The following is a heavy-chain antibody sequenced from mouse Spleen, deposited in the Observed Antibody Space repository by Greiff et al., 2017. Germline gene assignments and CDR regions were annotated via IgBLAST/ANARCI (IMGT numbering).Heavy chain of an antibody. CDR3: ARQSLYYYDGSYDFDY. D-gene: IGHD1-1*01. CDR2: INSNGGST. Sequence: EVQVVESGGGLVKPGGSLKLSCAASGFTFSSYAMSWVRQTPEKRMEWVAAINSNGGSTYYPDTVKDRFTISRDNAKNTLYLQMSSLRSEDTALYYCARQSLYYYDGSYDFDYWGQGTTLTVSS. J-gene: IGHJ2*01. V-gene: IGHV5-6-2*01. CDR1: GFTFSSYA.